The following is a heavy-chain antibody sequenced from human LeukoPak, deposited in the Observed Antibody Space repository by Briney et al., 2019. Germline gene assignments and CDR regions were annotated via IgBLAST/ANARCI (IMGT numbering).Heavy chain of an antibody. V-gene: IGHV4-39*01. Sequence: PSETLSLTCTVSGDSISSSNYYWGWIRQPPGKGLEWIGGISYRGTTYYNPSLKSRVTISIDTSKNQFSLKLSSVTAADTAVYYCARTSQGAFDIWGQGTMVTVSS. CDR2: ISYRGTT. CDR1: GDSISSSNYY. J-gene: IGHJ3*02. CDR3: ARTSQGAFDI.